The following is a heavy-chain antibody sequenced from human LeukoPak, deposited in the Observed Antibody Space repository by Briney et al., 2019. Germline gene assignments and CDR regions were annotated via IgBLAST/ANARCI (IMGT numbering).Heavy chain of an antibody. CDR1: AFSLNAYN. CDR3: ASSRRPYSSSWYGLWFDP. D-gene: IGHD6-13*01. Sequence: GSLRLSCAASAFSLNAYNMNWVRQAPGKGLEWVSSISSSSSYIYYADSVKGRFTISRDNAKNSLYLQMNSLRAEDTAVYYCASSRRPYSSSWYGLWFDPWGQGTLVTVSS. V-gene: IGHV3-21*01. CDR2: ISSSSSYI. J-gene: IGHJ5*02.